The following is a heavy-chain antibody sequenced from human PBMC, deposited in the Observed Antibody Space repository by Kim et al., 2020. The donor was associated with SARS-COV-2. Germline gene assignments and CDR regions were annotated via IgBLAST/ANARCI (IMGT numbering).Heavy chain of an antibody. CDR2: IYYSGST. Sequence: SETLSLTCTVSGGSISSSSYYWGWIRQPPGKGLEWIGSIYYSGSTYYNPSLKSRVTISVDTSKNQFSLKLSSVTAADTAVYYCARGIAVAGIYGWFDPWGQGTLVTVSS. CDR3: ARGIAVAGIYGWFDP. CDR1: GGSISSSSYY. V-gene: IGHV4-39*07. D-gene: IGHD6-19*01. J-gene: IGHJ5*02.